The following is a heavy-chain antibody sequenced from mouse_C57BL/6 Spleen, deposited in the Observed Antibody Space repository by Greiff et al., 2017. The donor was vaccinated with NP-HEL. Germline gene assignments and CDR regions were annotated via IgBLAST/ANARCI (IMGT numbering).Heavy chain of an antibody. CDR3: ASQLTGTSFDY. CDR1: GFTFSSYG. Sequence: EVQGVESGGDLVKPGGSLKLSCAASGFTFSSYGMTWVRQTPDKRLEWVATISSGGSYTYYPDSVKGRFTISRDNAKNTLYLQMSSLKSEDTAMYYCASQLTGTSFDYWGQGTTLTVSS. CDR2: ISSGGSYT. V-gene: IGHV5-6*01. J-gene: IGHJ2*01. D-gene: IGHD4-1*01.